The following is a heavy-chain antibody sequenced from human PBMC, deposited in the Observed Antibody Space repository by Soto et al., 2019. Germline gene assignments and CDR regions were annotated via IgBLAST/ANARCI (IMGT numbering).Heavy chain of an antibody. V-gene: IGHV3-53*01. Sequence: GGSLRLSCAASGFSVTSNYMTWVRQAPGKGLECVSVIYAGGNTYYPDSVKGRFTISSDNSKNTLFLQMNNLRAEDTAVYYCAKGSSGHYDSFDYWGQGTLVTVSS. J-gene: IGHJ4*02. D-gene: IGHD3-22*01. CDR2: IYAGGNT. CDR1: GFSVTSNY. CDR3: AKGSSGHYDSFDY.